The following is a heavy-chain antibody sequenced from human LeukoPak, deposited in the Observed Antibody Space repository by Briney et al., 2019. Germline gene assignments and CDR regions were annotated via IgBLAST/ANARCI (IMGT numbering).Heavy chain of an antibody. D-gene: IGHD3-10*01. CDR3: ARDRGSTDFDY. CDR2: IYSGGST. Sequence: GGSLRLSCAASGFTVSSNYISWVRQAPGKGLEWVSVIYSGGSTYYADSVKGRFTISRDNSKNTLYLQMNSLRAEDTAVYYCARDRGSTDFDYWGQGTLVTVSS. V-gene: IGHV3-66*01. CDR1: GFTVSSNY. J-gene: IGHJ4*02.